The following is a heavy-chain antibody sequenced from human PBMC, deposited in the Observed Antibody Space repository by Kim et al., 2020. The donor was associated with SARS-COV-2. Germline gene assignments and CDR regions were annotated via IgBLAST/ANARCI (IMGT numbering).Heavy chain of an antibody. D-gene: IGHD5-18*01. J-gene: IGHJ4*02. Sequence: ASVKVSCKASGYTFTSYAMHWVRQAPGQRLEWMGWINAGNGNTKYSQKFQGRVTITRDTSASTAYMELSSLRSEDTAVYYCATHRGYSYGADYWGQGTLVTVSS. V-gene: IGHV1-3*01. CDR1: GYTFTSYA. CDR3: ATHRGYSYGADY. CDR2: INAGNGNT.